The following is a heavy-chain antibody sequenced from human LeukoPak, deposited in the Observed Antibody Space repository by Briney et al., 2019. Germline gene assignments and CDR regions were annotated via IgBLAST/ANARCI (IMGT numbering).Heavy chain of an antibody. CDR3: ARGSMVTFGAVLDY. CDR1: EFSVGSNY. V-gene: IGHV3-11*04. J-gene: IGHJ4*02. Sequence: GGSLRLSCAASEFSVGSNYMTWVRQAPGKGLEWFSYIGTRGSTIYYADSVKGRFTISRDNAKKSLYLQMNSLRAEDTAVYYCARGSMVTFGAVLDYWGQGTLVTVSS. CDR2: IGTRGSTI. D-gene: IGHD3-16*01.